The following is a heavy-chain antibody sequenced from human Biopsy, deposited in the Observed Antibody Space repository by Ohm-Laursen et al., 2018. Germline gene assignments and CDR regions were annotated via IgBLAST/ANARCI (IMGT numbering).Heavy chain of an antibody. Sequence: ASVKVSCKTSGYNFISYSINWVRQAPGQGLEWMGWIRPLNGDTRYGQKFQDRVTMTTDTSTSTVYMELASLRSDDTAVYYCARGEVTFGELIVSLDSWGQGTLVTVSS. J-gene: IGHJ4*02. V-gene: IGHV1-18*01. CDR2: IRPLNGDT. CDR3: ARGEVTFGELIVSLDS. CDR1: GYNFISYS. D-gene: IGHD3-16*02.